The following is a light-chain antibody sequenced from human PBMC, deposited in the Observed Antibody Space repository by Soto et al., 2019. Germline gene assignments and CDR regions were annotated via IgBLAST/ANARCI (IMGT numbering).Light chain of an antibody. CDR2: CAS. Sequence: DIHMTQSPSSLSASVGDRVTITCRASQSISTYLNWYQQKPGKAPKLLIYCASSLQSGVPSRFSGSGSGTDFTLTISSLQPEDFSTYYCQQSRSNPPITFGRGTRLEIK. V-gene: IGKV1-39*01. J-gene: IGKJ5*01. CDR1: QSISTY. CDR3: QQSRSNPPIT.